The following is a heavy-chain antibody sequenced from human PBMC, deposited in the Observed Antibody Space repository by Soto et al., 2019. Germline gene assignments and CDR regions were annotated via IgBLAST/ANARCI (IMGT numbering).Heavy chain of an antibody. CDR1: GYTFTSYG. CDR3: ARDLLLRYFDWSPGDY. J-gene: IGHJ4*02. Sequence: QVQLVQSGAEVKKPGASVKVSCKASGYTFTSYGISWVRQAPGQGLEWMGWISAYNGNTNYAQKLHGRVTMTPDKSTSTAYMELRSMRSDDTAVYYCARDLLLRYFDWSPGDYWGQGTLVTVS. V-gene: IGHV1-18*01. D-gene: IGHD3-9*01. CDR2: ISAYNGNT.